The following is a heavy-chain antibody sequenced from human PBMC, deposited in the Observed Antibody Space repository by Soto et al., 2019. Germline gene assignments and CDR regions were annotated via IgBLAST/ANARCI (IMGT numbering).Heavy chain of an antibody. D-gene: IGHD3-3*01. J-gene: IGHJ6*03. CDR3: AGGDYDFWSGYYGDYYYYMDV. V-gene: IGHV4-31*03. CDR2: IYYSGST. Sequence: QVQLQESGPGLVKPSQTLSLTCTVSGGSISSGGYYWSWIRQHPGKGLEWIGYIYYSGSTYYNPYLKSRVTISVDTSKNQFSLKLNSVTAADTAVYYCAGGDYDFWSGYYGDYYYYMDVWGKGTTVTVSS. CDR1: GGSISSGGYY.